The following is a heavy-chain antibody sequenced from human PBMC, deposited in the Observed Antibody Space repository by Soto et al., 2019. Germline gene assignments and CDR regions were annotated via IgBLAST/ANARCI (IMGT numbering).Heavy chain of an antibody. Sequence: GGSLRLSCAASVFTFSSYAMSWVRQAPGKGLEWVSAISGSGGSTYYADSVKGRFTISRDNSKNTLYLQMNSMRAEETAVYYCAKGGVLRFLEWSRTHAAFDIWGQGTMVTVSS. V-gene: IGHV3-23*01. D-gene: IGHD3-3*01. CDR3: AKGGVLRFLEWSRTHAAFDI. CDR2: ISGSGGST. J-gene: IGHJ3*02. CDR1: VFTFSSYA.